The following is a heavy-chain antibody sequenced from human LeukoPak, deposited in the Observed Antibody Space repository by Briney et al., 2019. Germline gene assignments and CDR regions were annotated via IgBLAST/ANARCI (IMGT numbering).Heavy chain of an antibody. CDR1: GYTFTSYD. CDR2: INPNSGGT. J-gene: IGHJ4*02. D-gene: IGHD6-13*01. CDR3: ARRTVIAAAGLDYFDY. V-gene: IGHV1-2*02. Sequence: ASVKVSCKASGYTFTSYDINWVRQATGQGLEWMGWINPNSGGTNYAQKFQGRVTMTRDTSISTAYMELSRLRSDDTAVYYCARRTVIAAAGLDYFDYWGQGTLVTVSS.